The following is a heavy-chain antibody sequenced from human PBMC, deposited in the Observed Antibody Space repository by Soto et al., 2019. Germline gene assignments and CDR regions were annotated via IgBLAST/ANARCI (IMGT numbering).Heavy chain of an antibody. CDR3: ANYYGSGSYYALDY. D-gene: IGHD3-10*01. V-gene: IGHV1-69*13. Sequence: SVKVSCKASGGTFSSYAISWVRQAPGQGLEWMGGIIPIFGTANYAQKFQGRVTITADESTSTAYMELSSLRSEDTAVYYCANYYGSGSYYALDYWGQGTLVTVSS. CDR2: IIPIFGTA. J-gene: IGHJ4*02. CDR1: GGTFSSYA.